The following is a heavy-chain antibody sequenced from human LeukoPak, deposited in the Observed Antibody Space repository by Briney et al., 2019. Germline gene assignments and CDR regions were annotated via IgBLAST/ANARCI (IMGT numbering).Heavy chain of an antibody. CDR2: ISYDGSNK. J-gene: IGHJ6*02. CDR3: AKEAIDFDILTGTPYYYYYYGMDV. V-gene: IGHV3-30*18. Sequence: PGGSLRLSCAASGFTFSSYGMHWVRQAPGKGLEWVAVISYDGSNKYYADSVKGRFTISRDNSKNTLYLQMNSLRAEDTAVYYCAKEAIDFDILTGTPYYYYYYGMDVWGQGTTVTVSS. D-gene: IGHD3-9*01. CDR1: GFTFSSYG.